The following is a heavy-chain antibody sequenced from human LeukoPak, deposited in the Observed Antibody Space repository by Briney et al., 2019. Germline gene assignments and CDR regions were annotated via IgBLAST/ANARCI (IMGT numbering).Heavy chain of an antibody. V-gene: IGHV1-18*01. CDR2: ISAYNGNT. D-gene: IGHD4-23*01. Sequence: GASVKVSCKASGGTFSSYAISWVRQAPGQGLEWMGWISAYNGNTNYAQKLQGRVTMTTDTSTSTAYMELRSLRSDGTAVYYCARDPPPDYGGNDYWGQGTLVTVSS. J-gene: IGHJ4*02. CDR1: GGTFSSYA. CDR3: ARDPPPDYGGNDY.